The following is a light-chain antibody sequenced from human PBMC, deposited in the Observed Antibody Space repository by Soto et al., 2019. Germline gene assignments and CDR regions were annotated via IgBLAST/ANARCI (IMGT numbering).Light chain of an antibody. CDR1: QSNKYY. J-gene: IGKJ1*01. CDR3: QHHNSYSQT. V-gene: IGKV1-5*01. CDR2: GAS. Sequence: DIQLTQSPPTLSASVGDRVTITCRASQSNKYYLAWYQQMPGKAPKLLIYGASSLQSGVPSRFSGSGSGTEFTLTISSLQPDDFATYFCQHHNSYSQTFGQGTKVDIK.